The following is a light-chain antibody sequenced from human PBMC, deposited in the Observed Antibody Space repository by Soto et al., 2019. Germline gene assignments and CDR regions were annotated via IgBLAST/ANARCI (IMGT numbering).Light chain of an antibody. CDR1: SSDVGSGSHNL. CDR2: EGS. CDR3: CSYAGSFTYV. J-gene: IGLJ1*01. Sequence: QSVLTQAACVSGCPGQSITISCTGTSSDVGSGSHNLVSWYQQRPGKVPKLMIYEGSKRPSGVSNRFSGSKSGYTASLTISGLQAEDEADYFCCSYAGSFTYVFGTGTKVTVL. V-gene: IGLV2-23*01.